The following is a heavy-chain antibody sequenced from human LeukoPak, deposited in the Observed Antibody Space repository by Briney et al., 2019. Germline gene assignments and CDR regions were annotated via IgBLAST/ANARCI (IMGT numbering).Heavy chain of an antibody. CDR3: ARYLRDSGTSRVTLDH. J-gene: IGHJ4*02. V-gene: IGHV3-23*01. D-gene: IGHD2-2*01. CDR2: IGSGGVDT. CDR1: GFIFGKYA. Sequence: GGSLRLSCGASGFIFGKYAMSWVRQAPGKGLEWVSGIGSGGVDTIYADSVKGRFTISGDNSKNTLSLRMGSLRADDTAIYFCARYLRDSGTSRVTLDHWGQGTLVIVSS.